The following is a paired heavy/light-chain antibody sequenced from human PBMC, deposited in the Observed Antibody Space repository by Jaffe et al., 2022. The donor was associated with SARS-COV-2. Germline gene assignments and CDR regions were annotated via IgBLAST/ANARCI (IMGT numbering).Light chain of an antibody. CDR3: SSRTDSNNYV. CDR1: SSDFGGHNY. V-gene: IGLV2-8*01. CDR2: EVT. J-gene: IGLJ1*01. Sequence: QSALTQPPSASGSPGQSVTISCTGTSSDFGGHNYVSWYQQYPGKAPKLMIYEVTKRPSGVPDRFSGSKSGNTASLTVSGLQAEDEADYYCSSRTDSNNYVFGSGTKVTVL.
Heavy chain of an antibody. J-gene: IGHJ6*02. CDR1: GFTFNHYD. V-gene: IGHV3-13*01. CDR3: ARGYCSNTSCHIKAYYFYGMDV. Sequence: EVQVVESGGGLVQPGGSLRLSCAASGFTFNHYDMHWVRQAPGKGLEWVAGIGTVGDTYYPDSVKGRFSISRENAKNSLYLQMNSLRAGDTAVYYCARGYCSNTSCHIKAYYFYGMDVWGQGTTVTVSS. D-gene: IGHD2-2*02. CDR2: IGTVGDT.